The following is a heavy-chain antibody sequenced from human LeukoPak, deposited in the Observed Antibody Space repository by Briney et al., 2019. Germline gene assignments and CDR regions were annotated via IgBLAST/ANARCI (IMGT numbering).Heavy chain of an antibody. V-gene: IGHV3-23*01. CDR3: YRQWLVRNYYYGMDV. CDR2: ISGSGGST. D-gene: IGHD6-19*01. J-gene: IGHJ6*02. CDR1: GFTFSDHY. Sequence: GGSLRLSCAASGFTFSDHYMDWVRQAPGKGLEWVSAISGSGGSTYYADSVKGRFTISRDNSKNTLYLQMNSLRAEDTAVYYCYRQWLVRNYYYGMDVWGQGTTVTVSS.